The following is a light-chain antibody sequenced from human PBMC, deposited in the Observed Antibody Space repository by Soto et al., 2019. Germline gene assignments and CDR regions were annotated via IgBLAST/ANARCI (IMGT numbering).Light chain of an antibody. CDR2: SAS. CDR3: QHHNSYSQT. Sequence: DIQMTQSPPPLSASVGDRVTITCRASQSIRHYLAWDQQMPGKAPKLLIYSASTLQSGVPSRFSGSGSGTEFTLTISSLHPDDFGTYFCQHHNSYSQTFGQGTKVEIK. CDR1: QSIRHY. J-gene: IGKJ1*01. V-gene: IGKV1-5*01.